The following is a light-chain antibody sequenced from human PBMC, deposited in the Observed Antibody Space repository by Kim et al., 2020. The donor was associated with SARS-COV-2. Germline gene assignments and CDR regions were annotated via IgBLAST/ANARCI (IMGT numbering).Light chain of an antibody. CDR1: QGISTY. CDR2: AAS. J-gene: IGKJ5*01. Sequence: DIQMTQSPSSLSASVGDRVTITCRASQGISTYLAWYQQKPGKVPKLLIYAASTLQTGVPSRFSGSGSGTDFTLTISSLQPEDVATYYCQQYNSAPRTFGQWTRLEIK. V-gene: IGKV1-27*01. CDR3: QQYNSAPRT.